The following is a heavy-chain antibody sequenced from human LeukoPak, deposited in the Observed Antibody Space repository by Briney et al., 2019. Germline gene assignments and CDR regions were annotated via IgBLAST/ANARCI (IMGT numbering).Heavy chain of an antibody. Sequence: ASETLSLTCTVSGGSISSYYWSWIRQPPGKGLEWIGYIYYSGSTNYNPSLKSRVTISVDTPKNQFSLKLSSVTAADTAVYYCATHYSSTYYDFWSGQTDAFDIWGQGTMVTVSS. J-gene: IGHJ3*02. D-gene: IGHD3-3*01. CDR1: GGSISSYY. CDR3: ATHYSSTYYDFWSGQTDAFDI. CDR2: IYYSGST. V-gene: IGHV4-59*08.